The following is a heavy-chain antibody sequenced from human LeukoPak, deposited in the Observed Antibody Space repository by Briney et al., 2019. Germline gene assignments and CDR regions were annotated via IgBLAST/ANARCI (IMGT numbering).Heavy chain of an antibody. CDR3: AKEYSSSSSHFDY. CDR2: INWNGGST. V-gene: IGHV3-20*04. CDR1: GFTFDDYG. Sequence: TGGSLRLSCAASGFTFDDYGMSWVRHAPGKGLEWVSGINWNGGSTGYADSVKGRFTISRDNAKNSLYLQMNSLRAEDTAVYYCAKEYSSSSSHFDYWGQGTLVTVSS. J-gene: IGHJ4*02. D-gene: IGHD6-6*01.